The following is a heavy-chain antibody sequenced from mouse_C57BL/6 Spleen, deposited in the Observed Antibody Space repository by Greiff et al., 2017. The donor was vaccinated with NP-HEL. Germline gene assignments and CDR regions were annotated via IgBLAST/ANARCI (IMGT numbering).Heavy chain of an antibody. CDR1: GFTFSSYA. V-gene: IGHV5-4*01. D-gene: IGHD1-1*01. CDR3: ARELRDYAMDY. CDR2: ISDGGSYT. Sequence: DVKLVESGGGLVKPGGSLKLSCAASGFTFSSYAMSWVRQTPEKRLEWVATISDGGSYTYYPDNVKGRFTISRDNAKNNLYLQMSHLKSEDTAMYYCARELRDYAMDYWGQGTSVTVSS. J-gene: IGHJ4*01.